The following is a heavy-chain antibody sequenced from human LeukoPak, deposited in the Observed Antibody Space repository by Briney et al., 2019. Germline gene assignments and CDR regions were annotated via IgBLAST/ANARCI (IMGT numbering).Heavy chain of an antibody. CDR2: ISSSSSYI. D-gene: IGHD3-10*01. V-gene: IGHV3-21*01. J-gene: IGHJ6*03. CDR3: ARDFRGPEGYYYYMDV. CDR1: GFTFSSYS. Sequence: GGSLRLSCAASGFTFSSYSMNWVRQAPRKGLEWVSSISSSSSYIYYADSVKGRFTISRDNAKNSLYLQMNSLRAEDTAVYYCARDFRGPEGYYYYMDVWGKGTTVTVSS.